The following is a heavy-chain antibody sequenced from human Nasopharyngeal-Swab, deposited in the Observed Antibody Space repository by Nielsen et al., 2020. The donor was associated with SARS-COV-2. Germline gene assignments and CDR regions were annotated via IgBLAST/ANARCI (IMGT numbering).Heavy chain of an antibody. J-gene: IGHJ4*03. Sequence: SETLSLTCTVSGDSVSSGSDYWSWIRQSPGKGLEWIGYVYRSGSATYNPSLKSRLTISVDPSKNQFSLRLSSVTAADTAVYFCARDVEISRGSFLASWGQGTLVTVSS. CDR2: VYRSGSA. D-gene: IGHD1-26*01. V-gene: IGHV4-61*01. CDR1: GDSVSSGSDY. CDR3: ARDVEISRGSFLAS.